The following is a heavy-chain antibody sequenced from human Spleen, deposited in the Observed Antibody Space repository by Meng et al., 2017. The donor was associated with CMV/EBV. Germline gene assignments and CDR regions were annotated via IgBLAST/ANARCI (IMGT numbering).Heavy chain of an antibody. CDR3: ARARSPTHFDY. Sequence: GESLKISCAASGFTFSDYYMSWIRQAPGKGLEWVSYISSSGSTIYYADSVKGRFIISREDAKNSVYLQMNGLRDGDTGLYYCARARSPTHFDYWGQGALVTVSS. V-gene: IGHV3-11*04. CDR2: ISSSGSTI. J-gene: IGHJ4*02. CDR1: GFTFSDYY.